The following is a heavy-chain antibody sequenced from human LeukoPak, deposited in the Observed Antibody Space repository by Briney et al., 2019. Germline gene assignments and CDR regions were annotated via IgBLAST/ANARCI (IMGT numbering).Heavy chain of an antibody. D-gene: IGHD5-18*01. CDR1: GFTFSSYA. CDR3: AKDYGVQLWLGSYYFDY. CDR2: ISGSGGST. Sequence: GGSLRLSCAASGFTFSSYAMSWVRQAPGKGLEWASAISGSGGSTYYADSVKGRFTISRDNSKNTLYLQMNSLRAEDTAVYYCAKDYGVQLWLGSYYFDYWGQGTLVTVSS. J-gene: IGHJ4*02. V-gene: IGHV3-23*01.